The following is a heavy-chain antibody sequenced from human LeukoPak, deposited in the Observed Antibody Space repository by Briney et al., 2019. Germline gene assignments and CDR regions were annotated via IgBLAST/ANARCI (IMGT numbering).Heavy chain of an antibody. Sequence: ASVKVSCKASGYTFTSYAMHWVRQAPGQRLEWMGWISAYNGNTNYAQKLQGRVTMTTDTSTSTAYMELRSLRSDDTAAYYCARDAALWYDSSNNWFDPWGQGTLVTVSS. J-gene: IGHJ5*02. CDR3: ARDAALWYDSSNNWFDP. V-gene: IGHV1-18*01. CDR2: ISAYNGNT. D-gene: IGHD3-22*01. CDR1: GYTFTSYA.